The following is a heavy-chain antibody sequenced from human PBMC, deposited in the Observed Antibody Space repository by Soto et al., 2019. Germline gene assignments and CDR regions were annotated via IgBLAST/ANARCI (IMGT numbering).Heavy chain of an antibody. J-gene: IGHJ6*02. V-gene: IGHV1-69*12. CDR3: ARDRDGTGLPNYYSAMDV. CDR2: IIPIFGTA. Sequence: QVQLVQSGAEVKKPGSSVKVSCKASGGTFSSYAISWVRQAPGQGLEWMGGIIPIFGTANYAQKFQGRVTITADXXTXTXXMELSSLRSEDTAVYYCARDRDGTGLPNYYSAMDVWGQGTTVTVSS. CDR1: GGTFSSYA. D-gene: IGHD2-2*01.